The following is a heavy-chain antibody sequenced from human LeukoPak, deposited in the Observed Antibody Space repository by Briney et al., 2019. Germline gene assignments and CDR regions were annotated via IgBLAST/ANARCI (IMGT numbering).Heavy chain of an antibody. CDR3: AELGITMIGGV. V-gene: IGHV3-48*04. CDR2: ISSSGSTI. CDR1: GFTFSSHW. Sequence: GGSLRLSCAASGFTFSSHWMNWVRQAPGKGLEWVSYISSSGSTIYYADSVKGRFTISRDNAKNSLYLQMNSLRAEDTSVYYCAELGITMIGGVWGKGTTVTISS. D-gene: IGHD3-10*02. J-gene: IGHJ6*04.